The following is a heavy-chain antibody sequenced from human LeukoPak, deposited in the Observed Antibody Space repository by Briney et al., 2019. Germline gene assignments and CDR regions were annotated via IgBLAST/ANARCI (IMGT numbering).Heavy chain of an antibody. CDR3: ARVLGYYDSSGYYGGFDP. CDR1: GGSISSYY. Sequence: SETLSLTCTVSGGSISSYYWSWIRQPAGKGLEWIGRIHTSGSTNYNPSLKSRVTMAVDTSKNQFSLKLSSVTAADTAVYYCARVLGYYDSSGYYGGFDPWGQGTLVTVSS. D-gene: IGHD3-22*01. J-gene: IGHJ5*02. CDR2: IHTSGST. V-gene: IGHV4-4*07.